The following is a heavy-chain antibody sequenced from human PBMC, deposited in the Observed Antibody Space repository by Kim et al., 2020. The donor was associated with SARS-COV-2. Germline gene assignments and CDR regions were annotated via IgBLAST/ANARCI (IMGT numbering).Heavy chain of an antibody. D-gene: IGHD2-8*02. CDR3: TCTADASVGGDY. CDR2: ISSSSSYI. CDR1: GFTFSSYS. J-gene: IGHJ4*02. Sequence: GGSLRLSCAASGFTFSSYSMNWVRQAPGKGLEWVSSISSSSSYIYYADSVKGRFTISRDNAKNSLYLQMNSLRAEDTAVYYCTCTADASVGGDYWGQGTLVTVSS. V-gene: IGHV3-21*01.